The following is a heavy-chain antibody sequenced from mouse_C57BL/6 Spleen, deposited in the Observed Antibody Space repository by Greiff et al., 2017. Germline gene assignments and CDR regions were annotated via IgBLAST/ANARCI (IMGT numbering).Heavy chain of an antibody. Sequence: QVQLQQSGAELVMPGASVKLSCKASGYTFTSYWMHWVKQRPGQGLEWIGEIDPSDSYTNYNQKFKGKSTLTVDKSSSTAYMQLSSLTSEDSAVYYCARSGTTDFDYWGQGTTLTVSS. J-gene: IGHJ2*01. V-gene: IGHV1-69*01. CDR1: GYTFTSYW. CDR3: ARSGTTDFDY. CDR2: IDPSDSYT. D-gene: IGHD1-1*01.